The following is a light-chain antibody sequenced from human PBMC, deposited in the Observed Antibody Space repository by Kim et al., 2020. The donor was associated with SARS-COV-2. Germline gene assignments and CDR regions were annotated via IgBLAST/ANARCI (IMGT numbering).Light chain of an antibody. Sequence: SLSPGESATLSCRASQSVSSYLAWYQQRPGQAPRLLIYDAFNRATGIPARFSGSGSGTDFTLTISSIEPEDFAVYYCQHRSNWLTFGGGTKVNIK. CDR3: QHRSNWLT. J-gene: IGKJ4*01. CDR2: DAF. V-gene: IGKV3-11*01. CDR1: QSVSSY.